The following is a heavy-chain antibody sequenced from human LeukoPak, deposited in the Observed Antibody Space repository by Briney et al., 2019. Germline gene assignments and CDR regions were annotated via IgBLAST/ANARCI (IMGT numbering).Heavy chain of an antibody. CDR3: TRLTHYYDSSGSDY. D-gene: IGHD3-22*01. CDR1: GFTFSGSA. V-gene: IGHV3-73*01. Sequence: GGSLRLSCAASGFTFSGSAMHWVRQASGKGLEWVGRIRSKANSYATAYAASVKGRFTISRDDSKNTAYLQMNSLKTEDTAVYYCTRLTHYYDSSGSDYWGQGTLVTVSS. CDR2: IRSKANSYAT. J-gene: IGHJ4*02.